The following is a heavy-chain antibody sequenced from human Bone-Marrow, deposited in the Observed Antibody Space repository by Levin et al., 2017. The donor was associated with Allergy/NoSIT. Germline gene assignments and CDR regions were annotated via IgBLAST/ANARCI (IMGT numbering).Heavy chain of an antibody. CDR1: GLTFSSYA. D-gene: IGHD6-13*01. CDR3: AKGLAASGTLAFDF. Sequence: GESLKISCAASGLTFSSYAMSWVRQAPGKGLEWVSAISGSGGNTYYADSVKGRFSISRDNSRNTMYLQMNSLRAEDTAIYYCAKGLAASGTLAFDFWGQGTMVTVSS. V-gene: IGHV3-23*01. CDR2: ISGSGGNT. J-gene: IGHJ3*01.